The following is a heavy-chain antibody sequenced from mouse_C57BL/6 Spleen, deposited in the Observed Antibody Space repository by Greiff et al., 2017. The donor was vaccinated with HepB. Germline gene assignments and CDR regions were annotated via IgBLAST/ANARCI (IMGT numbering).Heavy chain of an antibody. CDR2: IDPSDSYT. D-gene: IGHD1-1*01. V-gene: IGHV1-50*01. CDR3: ARWDYYGGYFDV. CDR1: GYTFTSYW. J-gene: IGHJ1*03. Sequence: VQLQQPGAELVKPGASVKLSCKASGYTFTSYWMQWVKQRPGQGLEWIGEIDPSDSYTNYNQKFKGKATLTVDTSSSTAYMQLSSLTSEDSAVYYCARWDYYGGYFDVWGTGTTVTVSS.